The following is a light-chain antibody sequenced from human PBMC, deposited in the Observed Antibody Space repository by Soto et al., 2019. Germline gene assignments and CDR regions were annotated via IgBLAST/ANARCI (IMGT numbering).Light chain of an antibody. CDR3: QHYNTYPWT. CDR2: KAS. Sequence: QSPSILSASVGDRVTITCRASQSISSWLAWYQQKPGKAPNLLIHKASHLESGVPSRFSGSGSGTEFTLTISSLQPGDFATYYCQHYNTYPWTFGQGTK. J-gene: IGKJ1*01. V-gene: IGKV1-5*03. CDR1: QSISSW.